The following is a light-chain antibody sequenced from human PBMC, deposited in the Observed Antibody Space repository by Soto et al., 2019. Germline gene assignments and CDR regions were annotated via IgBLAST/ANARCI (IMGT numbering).Light chain of an antibody. V-gene: IGKV1-27*01. CDR2: AAS. CDR3: QKYTTAPPFT. J-gene: IGKJ3*01. Sequence: DIQMTQSPSSLSASVGDRVTLTCRASQGINNNLAWYQQKPGKVPSLLIYAASTLQSGVPSRFSGSGSGTDFTLTITNLQPEDVATYYCQKYTTAPPFTFGPGTKVDIK. CDR1: QGINNN.